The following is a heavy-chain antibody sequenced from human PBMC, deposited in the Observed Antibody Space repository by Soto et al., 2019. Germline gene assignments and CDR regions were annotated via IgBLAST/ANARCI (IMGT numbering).Heavy chain of an antibody. D-gene: IGHD3-10*01. CDR2: IYYSGST. J-gene: IGHJ4*02. V-gene: IGHV4-31*03. CDR3: ARGVTMVRGVIHTPYFDY. Sequence: QVQLQESGPGLVKPSQTLSLTCTVSGGSISSGGYYWSWIRQHPGKGLEWIGYIYYSGSTYYNPSLNSRVTIPVDTSTNRFSLKLRSVTAADTAVYYCARGVTMVRGVIHTPYFDYWGQGTLVTVSS. CDR1: GGSISSGGYY.